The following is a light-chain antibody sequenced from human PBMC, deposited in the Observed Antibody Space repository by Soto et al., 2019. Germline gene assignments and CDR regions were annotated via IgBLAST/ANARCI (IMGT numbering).Light chain of an antibody. CDR2: AAS. V-gene: IGKV1-9*01. Sequence: IQLTQSPSSLSASVGDRVTITCRASQGISSYLAWYQQKPGRAPKLLIYAASTLQSGVPSRFRGSGSGTDFTLTISRLQPEDFATYYCQQLNSYPLTFGPGTKVDMK. J-gene: IGKJ3*01. CDR1: QGISSY. CDR3: QQLNSYPLT.